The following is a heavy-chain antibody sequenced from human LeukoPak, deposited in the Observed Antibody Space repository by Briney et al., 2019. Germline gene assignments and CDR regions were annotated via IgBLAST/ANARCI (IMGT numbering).Heavy chain of an antibody. CDR2: IKQDGSEK. CDR3: ARRRYNWNAIDY. J-gene: IGHJ4*02. V-gene: IGHV3-7*03. D-gene: IGHD1-20*01. CDR1: GFTFRSYW. Sequence: GGSLRLSCAASGFTFRSYWMSWVRQAPGKGLEWMANIKQDGSEKYYVDSVKGRFTISRDNAKNSLYLQMNSLRAEDTAVYYCARRRYNWNAIDYWGQGTLVTVSS.